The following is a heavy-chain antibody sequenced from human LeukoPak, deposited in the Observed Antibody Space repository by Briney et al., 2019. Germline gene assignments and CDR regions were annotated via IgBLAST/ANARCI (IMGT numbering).Heavy chain of an antibody. J-gene: IGHJ4*02. CDR3: ARDRYCSGGSCFDY. V-gene: IGHV4-4*02. Sequence: PSETLSLTCAVSGGSISSSNWWSWVRQPPGKGLEWIGEIYHSGSTNYNPSLKSRVTIPVDKSKNQFSLKLSSVTAADTAVYYCARDRYCSGGSCFDYWGQGTLVTVSS. CDR2: IYHSGST. D-gene: IGHD2-15*01. CDR1: GGSISSSNW.